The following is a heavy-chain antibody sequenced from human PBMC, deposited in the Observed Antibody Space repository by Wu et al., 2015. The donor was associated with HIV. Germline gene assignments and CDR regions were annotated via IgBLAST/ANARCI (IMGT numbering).Heavy chain of an antibody. J-gene: IGHJ4*02. D-gene: IGHD6-19*01. CDR1: GYTLTELS. Sequence: QVQLVQSGAEVKKPGASVKVSCKVSGYTLTELSMHWVRQAPGKGLEWMGGFDPEDGETIYAQKFQGRVTMTRDTSISTAYMELSRLRSDDTAVYYCARIPDSSGLGYWGQGTLVTVSS. CDR3: ARIPDSSGLGY. CDR2: FDPEDGET. V-gene: IGHV1-24*01.